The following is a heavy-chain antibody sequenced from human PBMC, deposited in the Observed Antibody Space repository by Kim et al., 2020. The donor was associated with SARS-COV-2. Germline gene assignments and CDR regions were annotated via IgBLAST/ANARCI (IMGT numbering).Heavy chain of an antibody. CDR3: ARASSTYYYGSGSPDY. J-gene: IGHJ4*02. V-gene: IGHV3-21*01. D-gene: IGHD3-10*01. Sequence: VKGLFTISRDNAKNSLYLQMNSLRAEDTAVYYCARASSTYYYGSGSPDYWGQGTLVTVSS.